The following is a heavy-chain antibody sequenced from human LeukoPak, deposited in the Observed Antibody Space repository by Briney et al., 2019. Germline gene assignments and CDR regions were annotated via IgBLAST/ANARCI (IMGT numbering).Heavy chain of an antibody. CDR3: VRDWEWSFDY. J-gene: IGHJ4*02. CDR2: ISYDASII. Sequence: GGSLRLSCAASGFSFSSYAMHWFRQAPGKGLEWMALISYDASIIYYADSVRGRFTISRDNSKDTLYLQMNSLRTEDTALYFCVRDWEWSFDYWGQGTLVTVSS. V-gene: IGHV3-30*04. D-gene: IGHD3-3*01. CDR1: GFSFSSYA.